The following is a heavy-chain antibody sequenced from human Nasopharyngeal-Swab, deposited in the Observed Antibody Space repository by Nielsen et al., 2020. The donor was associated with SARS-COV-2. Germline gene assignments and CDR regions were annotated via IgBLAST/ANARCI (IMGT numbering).Heavy chain of an antibody. V-gene: IGHV6-1*01. CDR2: TYYRSKWHN. J-gene: IGHJ5*02. Sequence: WIRQPPSRGLEWLGRTYYRSKWHNDYAVSVKSLITINPDTSKNQFSPQLNSVTPENTAVYYCARGVLDIWFGELSFLRWFDPWGQGTLVTVSS. CDR3: ARGVLDIWFGELSFLRWFDP. D-gene: IGHD3-10*01.